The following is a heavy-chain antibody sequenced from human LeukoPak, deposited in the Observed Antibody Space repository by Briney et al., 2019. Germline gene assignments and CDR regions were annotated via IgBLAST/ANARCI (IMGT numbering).Heavy chain of an antibody. CDR3: AKPWPPDDYDNIDYYQTSGIDY. J-gene: IGHJ4*02. D-gene: IGHD3-22*01. CDR1: GFTFSSYG. Sequence: PGGSLRLSCAASGFTFSSYGMHWVRQAPGKGLEWVAAIWYDGSNKYYADSVKGRFTISRDNSKNTLYLQMNSLRAEDTAVYYCAKPWPPDDYDNIDYYQTSGIDYWGQGTLVTVSS. V-gene: IGHV3-33*06. CDR2: IWYDGSNK.